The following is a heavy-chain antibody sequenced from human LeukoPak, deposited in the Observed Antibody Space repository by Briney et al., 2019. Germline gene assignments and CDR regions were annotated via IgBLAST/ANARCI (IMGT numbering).Heavy chain of an antibody. CDR1: GYTFTSYD. CDR3: AAFGTGLYYFDY. J-gene: IGHJ4*02. Sequence: ASVKVSCKASGYTFTSYDINWVRQATGQGLEWMGWMNPNSGNTGYAQKFQGRVTITRNTSISTAYMELSSLRSEDTAVYYCAAFGTGLYYFDYWGQGTLVTVSS. CDR2: MNPNSGNT. D-gene: IGHD3-3*01. V-gene: IGHV1-8*03.